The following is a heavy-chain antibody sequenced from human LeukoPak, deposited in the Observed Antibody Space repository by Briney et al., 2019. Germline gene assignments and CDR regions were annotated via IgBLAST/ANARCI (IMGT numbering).Heavy chain of an antibody. CDR3: ARAVDNTTMVTQ. V-gene: IGHV3-21*01. Sequence: GGSLRLSCAVSGFSFSSYGINWVRQAPGKGLEWVSFISSGSNYIYYADSVKGRFTISRDNAMNSLYLQMNSLRAEDTAVYYCARAVDNTTMVTQWGQGTLVTVSS. D-gene: IGHD5-18*01. CDR1: GFSFSSYG. CDR2: ISSGSNYI. J-gene: IGHJ4*02.